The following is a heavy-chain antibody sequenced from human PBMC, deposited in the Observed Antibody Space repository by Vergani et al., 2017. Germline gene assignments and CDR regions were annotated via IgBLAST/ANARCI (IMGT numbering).Heavy chain of an antibody. D-gene: IGHD2-2*03. J-gene: IGHJ6*03. CDR3: ARDRFGYCSSTSCPPYYYYYMDV. V-gene: IGHV1-69*01. Sequence: QVQLVQSGAEVKKPGASVKVSCKASGYTFTGYYMHWVRQAPGQGLEWMGWINPIFGTANYAQKFQGRVTITADESTSTAYMELSSLRSEDTAVYYCARDRFGYCSSTSCPPYYYYYMDVWGKGTTVTVSS. CDR2: INPIFGTA. CDR1: GYTFTGYY.